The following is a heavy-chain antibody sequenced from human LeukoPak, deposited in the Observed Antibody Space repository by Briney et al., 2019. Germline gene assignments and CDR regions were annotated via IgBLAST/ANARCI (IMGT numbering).Heavy chain of an antibody. CDR2: INNDGGGT. Sequence: GGSLRLSCAASGFTFSSYWMHWVRQAPGKGLVWVSRINNDGGGTIYADSVRGRFTISRDNAKNTLYLQMNSLGVEVTAVYYCARGGYNHAFDIWGQGTVVTVSP. D-gene: IGHD5-24*01. J-gene: IGHJ3*02. CDR1: GFTFSSYW. CDR3: ARGGYNHAFDI. V-gene: IGHV3-74*01.